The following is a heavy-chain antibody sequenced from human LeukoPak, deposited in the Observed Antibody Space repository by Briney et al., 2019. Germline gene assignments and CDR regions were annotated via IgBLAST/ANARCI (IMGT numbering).Heavy chain of an antibody. CDR3: ANRGVGYYYMDV. CDR1: GFTFSSYA. J-gene: IGHJ6*03. V-gene: IGHV3-23*01. D-gene: IGHD2-15*01. CDR2: ISGSGGST. Sequence: GGSLRLSCAASGFTFSSYAMSWVRQAPGKGLEWVSAISGSGGSTYYADPAKGRFTISRDNSKNTVYLQMNSLRAEDTAVYYCANRGVGYYYMDVWGKGTTVTVSS.